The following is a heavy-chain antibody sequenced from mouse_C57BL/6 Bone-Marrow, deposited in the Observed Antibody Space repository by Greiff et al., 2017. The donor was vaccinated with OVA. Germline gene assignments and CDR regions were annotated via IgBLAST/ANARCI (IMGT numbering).Heavy chain of an antibody. Sequence: GGGLVQPKGSLKLSCAASGFTFNTYAMHWVLQAPGKGLEWVALIRSKSSNYATYYADSVKDRFTISRDDSQSMLYLQMKNQKTAEKDMYCCVRAGATPYAMDYWGQGTSVTVSS. CDR2: IRSKSSNYAT. V-gene: IGHV10-3*01. D-gene: IGHD3-1*01. J-gene: IGHJ4*01. CDR3: VRAGATPYAMDY. CDR1: GFTFNTYA.